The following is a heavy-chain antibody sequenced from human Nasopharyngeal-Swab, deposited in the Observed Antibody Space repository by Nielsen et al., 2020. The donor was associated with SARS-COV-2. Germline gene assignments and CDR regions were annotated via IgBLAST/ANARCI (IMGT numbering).Heavy chain of an antibody. J-gene: IGHJ4*02. CDR1: GFTVSSNY. CDR2: IYSGGDT. Sequence: GGSLRLSCAASGFTVSSNYMSWVRQAPGKGLEWVSVIYSGGDTYYADSVKGRFTISRHNSKSTVYLQMNNLRVEDTAVYYCARGGGMATLDYWGQGTLVTVSS. V-gene: IGHV3-53*04. CDR3: ARGGGMATLDY. D-gene: IGHD5-24*01.